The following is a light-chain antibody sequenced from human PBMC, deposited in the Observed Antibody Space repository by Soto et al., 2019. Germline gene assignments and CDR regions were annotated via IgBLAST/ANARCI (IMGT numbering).Light chain of an antibody. V-gene: IGKV1D-16*01. CDR1: LDVGTW. J-gene: IGKJ5*01. CDR2: ATS. CDR3: QQYHSYPPT. Sequence: DIAMTQSPSSLSASVGDRVIITCRASLDVGTWLAWYQQRSGKAPRSLISATSTLQSGVPSRFSGSGSGTEFTLTISGLQPEDFATYYCQQYHSYPPTFGQGTRL.